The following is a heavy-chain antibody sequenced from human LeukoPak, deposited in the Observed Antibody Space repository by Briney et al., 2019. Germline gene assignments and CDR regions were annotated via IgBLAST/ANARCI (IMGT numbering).Heavy chain of an antibody. Sequence: SETLSLTCAVYGGSFSGYYWSWIRQPPGKGLEWMGEINHSGSTNYNPSLKSRVTISVDTSKNQFSLKVSSVTASNTVVYYCARGISGSAFDYWGQGTLVTVSS. D-gene: IGHD3-10*01. CDR2: INHSGST. V-gene: IGHV4-34*01. CDR1: GGSFSGYY. J-gene: IGHJ4*02. CDR3: ARGISGSAFDY.